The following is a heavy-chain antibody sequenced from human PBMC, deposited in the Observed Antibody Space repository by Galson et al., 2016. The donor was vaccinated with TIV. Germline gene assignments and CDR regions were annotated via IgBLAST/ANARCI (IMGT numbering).Heavy chain of an antibody. J-gene: IGHJ4*02. CDR1: GFIFDYYS. V-gene: IGHV3-30*18. D-gene: IGHD4-17*01. Sequence: SLRLSCAASGFIFDYYSMHWVRQAPGKGLEWVAVILYDGTNKYYADSVKGRFTISRDNSKNTLSLQMNSLGTEDTAVYYCAKDPRIYGDYLLAYFDYWGQGTLVTVSS. CDR2: ILYDGTNK. CDR3: AKDPRIYGDYLLAYFDY.